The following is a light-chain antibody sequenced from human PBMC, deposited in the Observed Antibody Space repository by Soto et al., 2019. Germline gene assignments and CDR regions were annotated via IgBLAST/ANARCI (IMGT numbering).Light chain of an antibody. J-gene: IGLJ1*01. CDR1: SSDVGAYNY. CDR2: DVS. CDR3: SSYTSATTYG. V-gene: IGLV2-14*01. Sequence: LTQPASVSGSPGQSITISCTGTSSDVGAYNYDSWYQQYPGEAPKVIIYDVSHRPAGVSNRFSGSKSGNTASLTISGLQTQDEADYYCSSYTSATTYGFGTGTKVTVL.